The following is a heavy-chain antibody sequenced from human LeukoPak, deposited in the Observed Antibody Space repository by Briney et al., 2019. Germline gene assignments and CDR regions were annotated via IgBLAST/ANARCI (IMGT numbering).Heavy chain of an antibody. CDR3: ARRAGDYSHPYDY. CDR1: GFTFSGSG. Sequence: GGSLRLSCAASGFTFSGSGMNWVRQAPGKGLEWVAFIRNDGKDPHYADSAKGRFTISRDNSKNTVHLQMNSLRAEDTAMYYCARRAGDYSHPYDYWGRGTLVTVSS. CDR2: IRNDGKDP. V-gene: IGHV3-33*07. D-gene: IGHD3-22*01. J-gene: IGHJ4*02.